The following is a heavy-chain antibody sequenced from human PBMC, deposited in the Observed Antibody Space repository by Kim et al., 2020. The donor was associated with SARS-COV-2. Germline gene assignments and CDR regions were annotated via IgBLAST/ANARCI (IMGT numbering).Heavy chain of an antibody. V-gene: IGHV3-33*01. CDR1: GFTFSSYG. CDR3: ARDATVGATNFDY. Sequence: GGSLRLSCAASGFTFSSYGMHWVRQAPGKGLEWVAVIWYDGSNKYYADSVKGRFTISRDNSKNTLYLQMNSLRAEDTAVYYCARDATVGATNFDYWGQGTLVTVSS. CDR2: IWYDGSNK. J-gene: IGHJ4*02. D-gene: IGHD1-26*01.